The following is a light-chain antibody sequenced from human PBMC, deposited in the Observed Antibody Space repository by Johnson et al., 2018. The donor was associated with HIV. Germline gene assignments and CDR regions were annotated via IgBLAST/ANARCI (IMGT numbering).Light chain of an antibody. J-gene: IGLJ1*01. CDR2: DND. CDR3: GTWDTSLSPGGV. V-gene: IGLV1-51*01. Sequence: QSVLTQPPSVSAAPGQMVTISCSGSSSNIGNNYVSWYQQLPGTAPKLLIYDNDKRPSGIPDRFSGSKSGTSATLGITGLQTGDEADYYCGTWDTSLSPGGVFGTGTKVSVL. CDR1: SSNIGNNY.